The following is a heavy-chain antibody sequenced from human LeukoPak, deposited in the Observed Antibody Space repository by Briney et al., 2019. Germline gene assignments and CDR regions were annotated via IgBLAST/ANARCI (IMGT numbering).Heavy chain of an antibody. CDR2: ISYDGSNK. J-gene: IGHJ4*02. V-gene: IGHV3-30-3*01. D-gene: IGHD3-22*01. CDR1: GFTFSSYA. Sequence: GGSLRLSCAASGFTFSSYAMHWVRQAPGKGLEWVAVISYDGSNKYYADSVKGRFTISRDNSKNTLYLQMNTLRDEDTAVYYCARETDDNSGYPDHFDYWGQGTLVTVSS. CDR3: ARETDDNSGYPDHFDY.